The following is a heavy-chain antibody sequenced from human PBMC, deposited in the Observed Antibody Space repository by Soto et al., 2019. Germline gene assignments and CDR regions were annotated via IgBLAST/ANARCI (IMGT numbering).Heavy chain of an antibody. CDR2: IYYSGST. CDR3: ARDYGDYEGGYYGMDV. D-gene: IGHD4-17*01. Sequence: QVQLQESGPGLVKPSQTLSLTCTVSGGSISSGGYYWSWIRQHPGKGLEWIGYIYYSGSTYYNPSLKRPVIISVDSSKNQFSLKLSSVTAADTAVYYGARDYGDYEGGYYGMDVWGQGTTVTVSS. CDR1: GGSISSGGYY. J-gene: IGHJ6*02. V-gene: IGHV4-31*01.